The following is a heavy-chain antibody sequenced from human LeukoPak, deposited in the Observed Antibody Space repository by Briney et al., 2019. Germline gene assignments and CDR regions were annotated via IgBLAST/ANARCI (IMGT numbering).Heavy chain of an antibody. J-gene: IGHJ3*02. CDR2: ISYDGSNK. CDR1: GFTFSSYA. Sequence: PGGSLRLSCAASGFTFSSYAMHWVRQAPGKGLEWVAVISYDGSNKYYADSVKGRFTISRDKSKNTLYLQMNSLRAEDTAVYYCARATTWPRNAFDIWGQGTMVTVSS. D-gene: IGHD1-1*01. CDR3: ARATTWPRNAFDI. V-gene: IGHV3-30-3*01.